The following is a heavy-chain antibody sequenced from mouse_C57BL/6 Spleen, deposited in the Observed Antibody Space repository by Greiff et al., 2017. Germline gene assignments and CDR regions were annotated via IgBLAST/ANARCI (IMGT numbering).Heavy chain of an antibody. D-gene: IGHD1-3*01. Sequence: VQLQQSGPELVKPGASVKISCKASGYTFTDYYMNWVKQSHGKSLEWIGDINPNNGGTSYNQKFKGKATLTVDKSSSTAYMELRSLTSEDSAVYYCARAQLPWFAYWGQGTLVTVSA. CDR1: GYTFTDYY. J-gene: IGHJ3*01. CDR3: ARAQLPWFAY. V-gene: IGHV1-26*01. CDR2: INPNNGGT.